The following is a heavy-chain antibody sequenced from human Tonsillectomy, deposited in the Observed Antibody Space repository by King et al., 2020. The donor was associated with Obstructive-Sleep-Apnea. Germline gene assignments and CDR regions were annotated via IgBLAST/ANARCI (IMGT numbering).Heavy chain of an antibody. V-gene: IGHV3-30*04. D-gene: IGHD4-11*01. CDR3: VRADSNFEWYFFDY. CDR2: ISYDGSNQ. CDR1: GFTLSGYA. J-gene: IGHJ4*02. Sequence: VQLVESGGGVVQPGRSLRLSCAASGFTLSGYAMHWVRQAPVKGLEWVAFISYDGSNQYYADSVKGRFTISRDNSKNTLYLQMHSLRTEDKAVYYCVRADSNFEWYFFDYWGQGALVTVSS.